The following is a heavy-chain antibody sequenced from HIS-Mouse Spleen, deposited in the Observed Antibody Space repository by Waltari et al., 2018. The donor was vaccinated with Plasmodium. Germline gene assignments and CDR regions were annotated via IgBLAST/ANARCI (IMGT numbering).Heavy chain of an antibody. J-gene: IGHJ4*02. CDR2: INHSGST. D-gene: IGHD2-15*01. Sequence: QVQLQQWGAGLLKPSETLSLTCAVYGGSFSGYYWRWIRQPPGKGLEWIGEINHSGSTNYNPSRKSRGTISVDTSKNQFSLKRGSVTAADTAVYYCARGVGYCSGGSCDHYFDYWGQGTLVTVSS. CDR1: GGSFSGYY. V-gene: IGHV4-34*01. CDR3: ARGVGYCSGGSCDHYFDY.